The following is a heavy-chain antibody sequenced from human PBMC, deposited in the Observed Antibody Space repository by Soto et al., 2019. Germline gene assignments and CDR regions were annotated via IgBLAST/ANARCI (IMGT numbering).Heavy chain of an antibody. CDR2: ISHEGVMK. D-gene: IGHD3-3*01. Sequence: GGSLRLSCTASGFTFESFGMHWVRQAPGKGLERLAYISHEGVMKFYAGSVKGRFTISRDNSKNTLYLQLRSLRPDDTGVYYCAKRXGQAWSRDHFYYYAMEVRGRGTTVTVSS. J-gene: IGHJ6*02. CDR3: AKRXGQAWSRDHFYYYAMEV. V-gene: IGHV3-30*18. CDR1: GFTFESFG.